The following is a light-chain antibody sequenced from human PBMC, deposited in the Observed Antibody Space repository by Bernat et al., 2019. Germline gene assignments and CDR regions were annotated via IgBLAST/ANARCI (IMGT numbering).Light chain of an antibody. CDR3: CSYAGSYALV. Sequence: QSALTQPRSVSGSPGQSVTISCTGTSSDVGGYNYVSWYQQHPGKAPKLMIYDVSKRPSGVPDRSPGSKSGNTASLTIAGLQAEDEAVYYCCSYAGSYALVFGGGTKLTVV. V-gene: IGLV2-11*01. CDR2: DVS. J-gene: IGLJ3*02. CDR1: SSDVGGYNY.